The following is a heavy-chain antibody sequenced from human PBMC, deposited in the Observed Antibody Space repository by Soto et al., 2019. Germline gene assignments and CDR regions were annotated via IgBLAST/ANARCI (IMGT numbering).Heavy chain of an antibody. J-gene: IGHJ4*02. CDR1: GGSISSYY. Sequence: LSLTYTVSGGSISSYYWSWMRQPPGKGLELIGYIYYSGSTNYNPSLKSRVTISVDTSKNQCSLKSSSVPAADTAVYYCARVRERLLSFDCLYYFDYWGLGTLVDLSS. CDR2: IYYSGST. CDR3: ARVRERLLSFDCLYYFDY. V-gene: IGHV4-59*01. D-gene: IGHD3-9*01.